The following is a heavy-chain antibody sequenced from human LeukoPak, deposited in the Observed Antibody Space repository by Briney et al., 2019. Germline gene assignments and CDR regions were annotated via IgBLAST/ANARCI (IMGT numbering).Heavy chain of an antibody. CDR1: GGSISSGSYY. V-gene: IGHV4-39*01. J-gene: IGHJ5*02. D-gene: IGHD3-10*01. Sequence: PSETLCLTCTVSGGSISSGSYYCGWIRQPPGKGLEWIGSIYHSGNTYDNPSLKRRVTLSVDTSKNQFSLKLSSVTAADTAVYYCAGSNYDNWFDTWGQGTLVSVSS. CDR2: IYHSGNT. CDR3: AGSNYDNWFDT.